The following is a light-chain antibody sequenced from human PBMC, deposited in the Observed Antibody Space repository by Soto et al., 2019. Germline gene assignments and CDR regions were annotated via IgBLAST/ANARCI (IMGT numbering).Light chain of an antibody. CDR1: SSNIGADSD. V-gene: IGLV1-40*01. CDR3: QSFDSSLSGRV. J-gene: IGLJ3*02. Sequence: QPVLTQPPSVSGAPGQRVTISCTGSSSNIGADSDVHWYQQLPGTAPKLFIYDNTNRPSGVPDRFSGSKSGTSASLAITGLQAEDEADYYCQSFDSSLSGRVFGGGTKLTVL. CDR2: DNT.